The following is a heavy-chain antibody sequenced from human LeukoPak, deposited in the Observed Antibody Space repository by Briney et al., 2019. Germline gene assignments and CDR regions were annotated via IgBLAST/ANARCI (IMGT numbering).Heavy chain of an antibody. CDR1: GFNFSDSR. CDR3: VRGDWYFES. V-gene: IGHV3-7*04. Sequence: GGSLRLSCATSGFNFSDSRMTWVRQAPGKGLQWVANINRDGTEKHFLDSVEGRFTISRDNAKKSLYLQMSSLRPQDTAVYFCVRGDWYFESWGQGPLVTVSS. J-gene: IGHJ4*02. D-gene: IGHD2-21*01. CDR2: INRDGTEK.